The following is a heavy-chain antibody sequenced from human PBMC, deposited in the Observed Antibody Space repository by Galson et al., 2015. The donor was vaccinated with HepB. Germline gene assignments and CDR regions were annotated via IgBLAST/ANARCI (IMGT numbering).Heavy chain of an antibody. CDR2: ISGQNDR. CDR3: VHSSDLHHGFDI. CDR1: GFSLSTTGVD. D-gene: IGHD1-26*01. V-gene: IGHV2-5*01. J-gene: IGHJ3*02. Sequence: PALVKPTQILTLTCTFSGFSLSTTGVDVGWIRQPPGNAPAWLALISGQNDRRYLPSLKTRLTISKDTSKQQVLLTMTNMAPEDTATYYCVHSSDLHHGFDIWGQGTSVIVSS.